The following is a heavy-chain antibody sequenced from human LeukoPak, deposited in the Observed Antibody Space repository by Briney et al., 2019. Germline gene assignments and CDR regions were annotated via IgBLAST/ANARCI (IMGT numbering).Heavy chain of an antibody. CDR2: INWNSGSI. CDR1: GFTFDDYA. CDR3: AKSSSYSGYKGDFDY. V-gene: IGHV3-9*01. D-gene: IGHD5-12*01. J-gene: IGHJ4*02. Sequence: GRSLRLSCAASGFTFDDYAMHWVRQAPGKGLEWVSGINWNSGSIGYADSVKGRFTISRDNARNSLYLQMNSLRAEDTALYYCAKSSSYSGYKGDFDYWGQGTLVTVSS.